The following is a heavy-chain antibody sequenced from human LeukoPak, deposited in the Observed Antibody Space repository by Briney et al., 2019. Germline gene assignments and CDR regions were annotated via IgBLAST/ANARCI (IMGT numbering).Heavy chain of an antibody. CDR3: AKGHCGGDCSYDY. CDR2: IWYDGSNR. D-gene: IGHD2-21*02. Sequence: ETGGSLRLSFAAPGFTLSSYCSHWGRQAPGKGLEWVAVIWYDGSNRYYADSVKGRFTISRDNSKNMLYLQMNSLRAEDTAVYYCAKGHCGGDCSYDYWGQGTLVTVSS. CDR1: GFTLSSYC. J-gene: IGHJ4*02. V-gene: IGHV3-33*06.